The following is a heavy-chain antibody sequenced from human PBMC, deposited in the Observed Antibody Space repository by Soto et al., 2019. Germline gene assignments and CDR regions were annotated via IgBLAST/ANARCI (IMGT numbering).Heavy chain of an antibody. CDR1: GFTFSSYG. J-gene: IGHJ4*02. CDR2: ISYDGGNK. V-gene: IGHV3-33*01. D-gene: IGHD2-21*02. CDR3: ARDRRDVPFDY. Sequence: QVQLVESGGGVVQPGRSLRLSCSASGFTFSSYGMHWVRQAPGKGLEWVAVISYDGGNKIYADSVKGRFTMSRDTSNNRLYLQMNSLRGEDTAVYYCARDRRDVPFDYWGQGTLVTVSS.